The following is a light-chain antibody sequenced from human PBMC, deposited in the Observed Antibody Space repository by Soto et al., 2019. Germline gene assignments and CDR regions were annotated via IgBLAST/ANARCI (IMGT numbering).Light chain of an antibody. CDR1: QSVSSSY. J-gene: IGKJ2*01. V-gene: IGKV3-20*01. Sequence: EIGLTQYPGTLSLSPGERATLSCRASQSVSSSYLAWYQQKPGQAPRLLIYGASSRATGIPDRFSGSGSGTDFTITISRLEPEDFAVYYCQQYGRSPPYTFGQGIKLEIK. CDR2: GAS. CDR3: QQYGRSPPYT.